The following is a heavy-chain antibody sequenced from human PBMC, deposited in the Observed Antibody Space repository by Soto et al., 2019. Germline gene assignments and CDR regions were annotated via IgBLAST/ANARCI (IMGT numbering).Heavy chain of an antibody. CDR3: AREKTPHAGFDS. Sequence: GGSLRLSCAASGFTFESYWMGWGRQAPGKGLEWVANIKQDGSEKYYVDSVKGRFTISRDNGKKSLYLQMNSLRAEDTAVYYCAREKTPHAGFDSWGQGTLVTVSS. D-gene: IGHD2-15*01. CDR1: GFTFESYW. CDR2: IKQDGSEK. V-gene: IGHV3-7*03. J-gene: IGHJ4*02.